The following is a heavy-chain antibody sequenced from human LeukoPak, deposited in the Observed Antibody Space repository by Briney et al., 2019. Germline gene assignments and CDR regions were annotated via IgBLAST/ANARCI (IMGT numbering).Heavy chain of an antibody. D-gene: IGHD2-8*01. CDR2: IYHSGST. V-gene: IGHV4-38-2*02. J-gene: IGHJ4*02. Sequence: SETLSLTCTVSGYSISSGYYWGWIRQPPGKGLEWIGSIYHSGSTYYNPSLKSRVTISVDTSKNQFSLKLSSVTAADAAVYYGASRTGGIVLMVYAEYYFDYWGQGTLVTVSS. CDR1: GYSISSGYY. CDR3: ASRTGGIVLMVYAEYYFDY.